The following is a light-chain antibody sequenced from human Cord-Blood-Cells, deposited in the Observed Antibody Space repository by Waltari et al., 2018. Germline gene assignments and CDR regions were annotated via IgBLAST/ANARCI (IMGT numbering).Light chain of an antibody. V-gene: IGKV4-1*01. Sequence: DIVMTQSPDSLAVSLGPRATINCKSSLSVLYSSNNKNYLAWYQQKPGQPPKLLIYWASTRESGVPDRFSGSGSGTDFTLTISSLQAEDVAVYYCQQYYSTPYTFGQGTKLEIK. CDR3: QQYYSTPYT. J-gene: IGKJ2*01. CDR2: WAS. CDR1: LSVLYSSNNKNY.